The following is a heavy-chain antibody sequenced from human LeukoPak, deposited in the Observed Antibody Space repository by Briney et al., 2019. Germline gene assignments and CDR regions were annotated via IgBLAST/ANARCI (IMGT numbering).Heavy chain of an antibody. V-gene: IGHV3-9*01. CDR1: GFTFDDYA. CDR2: ISWNSGSI. J-gene: IGHJ4*02. D-gene: IGHD6-6*01. CDR3: AKDSGYSSSSGVDY. Sequence: GRSLRLSCAASGFTFDDYAMHWVRQAPGKGLEWVSGISWNSGSIGYADSVKGRFTISRDNAKNSLYLQMNSLRAEDTALYYCAKDSGYSSSSGVDYWGQGTLVTVSS.